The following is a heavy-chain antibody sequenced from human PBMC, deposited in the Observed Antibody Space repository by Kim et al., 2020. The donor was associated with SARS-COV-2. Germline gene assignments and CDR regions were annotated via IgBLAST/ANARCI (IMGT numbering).Heavy chain of an antibody. Sequence: GGSLRLSCAASGFTFSSYGMHWVRQAPGKGLEWVAVIWYDGSNKYYADSVKGRFTISRDNSKNTLYLQMNSLRAEDTAVYYCARDPLDYDSSLGVMDVWGQGTTVTVSS. CDR1: GFTFSSYG. J-gene: IGHJ6*02. CDR2: IWYDGSNK. D-gene: IGHD3-22*01. V-gene: IGHV3-33*01. CDR3: ARDPLDYDSSLGVMDV.